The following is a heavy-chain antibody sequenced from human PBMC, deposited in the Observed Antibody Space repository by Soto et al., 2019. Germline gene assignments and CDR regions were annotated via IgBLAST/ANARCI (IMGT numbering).Heavy chain of an antibody. Sequence: GGSLRLSCTASGFTFSNAWMSWVRQAPGKGLEWVGRIKSKTDGGTTDYAAPVKGRFTISRDDSKNTLYLQMNSLKTEDTAVYYCTTGRYCSGGSCYHFDYWGQGTLVTVSS. CDR3: TTGRYCSGGSCYHFDY. D-gene: IGHD2-15*01. CDR1: GFTFSNAW. CDR2: IKSKTDGGTT. J-gene: IGHJ4*02. V-gene: IGHV3-15*01.